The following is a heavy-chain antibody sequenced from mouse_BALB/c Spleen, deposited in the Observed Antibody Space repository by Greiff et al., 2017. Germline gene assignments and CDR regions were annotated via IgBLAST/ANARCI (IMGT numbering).Heavy chain of an antibody. CDR2: IWSGGST. D-gene: IGHD2-14*01. CDR3: ARYYRYDDWYFDV. V-gene: IGHV2-2*02. Sequence: QVQLKESGPGLVQPSQSLSITCTVSGFSLTSYGVHWVRQSPGKGLEWLGVIWSGGSTDYNAAFISRLSISKDNSKSQVFFKMNSLQANDTAIYYCARYYRYDDWYFDVWGAGTTVTVSS. J-gene: IGHJ1*01. CDR1: GFSLTSYG.